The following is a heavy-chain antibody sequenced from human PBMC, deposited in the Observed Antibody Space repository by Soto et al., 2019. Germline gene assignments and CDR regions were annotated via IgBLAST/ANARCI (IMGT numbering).Heavy chain of an antibody. J-gene: IGHJ4*02. CDR3: ARIRDRTHRYSDF. D-gene: IGHD2-15*01. Sequence: SGPTLVNPTHTLTQTCTFSGFSLSTNLMCVGWIRQPPGKSLEWLSLINWDDDEYYNKSLKTRLTISKETSKNQVVLTLNKMDPVETATYYCARIRDRTHRYSDFWRPGTLVAVSS. CDR1: GFSLSTNLMC. CDR2: INWDDDE. V-gene: IGHV2-70*01.